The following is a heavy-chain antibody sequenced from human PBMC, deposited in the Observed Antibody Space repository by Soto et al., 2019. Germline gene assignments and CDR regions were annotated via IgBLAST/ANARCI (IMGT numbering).Heavy chain of an antibody. CDR3: GRVYYDMSGYQEVAFDI. CDR2: IYYSGST. J-gene: IGHJ3*02. V-gene: IGHV4-31*03. D-gene: IGHD3-22*01. Sequence: QVQLQESGPGLVKPSQTLSLTCTVSGGSISSGGYYWSWIRQHPGKGLEWIGYIYYSGSTYYNPSLKSRVTISVHPSKNQFSLKLSSGTAADTAVYYCGRVYYDMSGYQEVAFDIGGQGTMVPVSS. CDR1: GGSISSGGYY.